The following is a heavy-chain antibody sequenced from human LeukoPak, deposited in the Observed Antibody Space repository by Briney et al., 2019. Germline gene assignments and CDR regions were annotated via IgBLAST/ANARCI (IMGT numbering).Heavy chain of an antibody. CDR1: GGSISSYY. CDR2: IYYSGST. Sequence: PSETLSLTCTVSGGSISSYYWSWIRQPPGKGLEWIGYIYYSGSTNYNPSLKSRVTISVDTSKNQFSLKLSSVTAADTAVYYCAGAPYDSSGHIYYFDYWGQGTLVTVSS. D-gene: IGHD3-22*01. V-gene: IGHV4-59*01. J-gene: IGHJ4*02. CDR3: AGAPYDSSGHIYYFDY.